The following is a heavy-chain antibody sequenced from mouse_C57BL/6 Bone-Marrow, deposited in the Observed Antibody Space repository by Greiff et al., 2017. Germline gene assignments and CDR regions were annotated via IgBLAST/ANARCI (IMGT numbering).Heavy chain of an antibody. J-gene: IGHJ2*01. CDR2: INPYNGGT. D-gene: IGHD1-1*01. CDR1: GYTFTDYY. V-gene: IGHV1-19*01. Sequence: EVKLMESGPVLVKPGASVKMSCKASGYTFTDYYMNWVKQSHGKSLEWIGVINPYNGGTSYNQKFKGQATLTVDKSSSTAYMELNSLTSEDSAVYYCARDYYGSLDYWGQGTTLTVSS. CDR3: ARDYYGSLDY.